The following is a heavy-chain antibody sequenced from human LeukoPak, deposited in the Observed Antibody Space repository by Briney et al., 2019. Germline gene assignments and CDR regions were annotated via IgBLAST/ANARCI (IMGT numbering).Heavy chain of an antibody. Sequence: SETLSLTCSVSGGSTRSGRHHWAWVRQPPGKGLEFIGSLDESGRPYYNTPLKSRVTISEDSSGKQFSLNLSSVTAADTAVYYCARDLGGYPFFMDVWGRGTTVIVSS. J-gene: IGHJ6*03. CDR3: ARDLGGYPFFMDV. CDR1: GGSTRSGRHH. CDR2: LDESGRP. V-gene: IGHV4-39*07. D-gene: IGHD2-15*01.